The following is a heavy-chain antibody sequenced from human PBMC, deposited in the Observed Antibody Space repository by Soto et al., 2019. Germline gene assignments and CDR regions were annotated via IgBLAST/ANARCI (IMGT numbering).Heavy chain of an antibody. D-gene: IGHD6-13*01. CDR1: GYSCTSYW. J-gene: IGHJ6*02. CDR2: IYPGDSDT. CDR3: ARTSAAGKYYYGMDV. V-gene: IGHV5-51*01. Sequence: PGESLKISCKGSGYSCTSYWVAWVRQMPGKGLEWMGIIYPGDSDTRYSPSFQGQVTISADKSISTAYLQWSSLKASDTAMYYCARTSAAGKYYYGMDVWGQGTTVTVSS.